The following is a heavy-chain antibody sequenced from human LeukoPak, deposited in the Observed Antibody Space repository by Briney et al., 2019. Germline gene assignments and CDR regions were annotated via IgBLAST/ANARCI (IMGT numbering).Heavy chain of an antibody. D-gene: IGHD3-22*01. Sequence: GGSLRLSCAASGFTFSSYWMSWVRQAPGKGLEWVSVIYSGGSTYYADSVKGRFTISRDNSKNTLYLQMNSLRAEDTAVYYCARDKIGNYYDSSGYYYYYYMDVWGKGTTVTISS. V-gene: IGHV3-53*01. CDR3: ARDKIGNYYDSSGYYYYYYMDV. CDR2: IYSGGST. J-gene: IGHJ6*03. CDR1: GFTFSSYW.